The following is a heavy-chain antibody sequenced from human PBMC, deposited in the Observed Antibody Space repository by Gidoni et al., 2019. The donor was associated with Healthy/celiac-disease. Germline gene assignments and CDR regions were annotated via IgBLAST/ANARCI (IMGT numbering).Heavy chain of an antibody. D-gene: IGHD3-9*01. Sequence: QVQLVQSGAEVKKPGASVKVSCKASGYTFTSYYMHWVRQAPGQGLEWMGIINPSGGSTSYAQKFQGRVTMTRDTSTSTVYMELSSLRSEDTAVYYCAREALRYFDWLLVPGALDYWGQGTLVTVSS. CDR3: AREALRYFDWLLVPGALDY. J-gene: IGHJ4*02. V-gene: IGHV1-46*01. CDR2: INPSGGST. CDR1: GYTFTSYY.